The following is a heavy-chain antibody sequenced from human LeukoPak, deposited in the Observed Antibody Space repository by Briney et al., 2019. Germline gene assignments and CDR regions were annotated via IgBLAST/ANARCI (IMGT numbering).Heavy chain of an antibody. CDR2: IYHSGST. D-gene: IGHD2-2*01. CDR3: ARERPAEN. Sequence: SETLSLTCNVSGGSISSGGYYWSWIRQAPGKGLEWIGYIYHSGSTYYNPSLKSRVTISVDRSKNQFSLKLSSVTAADTAVYYCARERPAENWGQGTLVTVSS. V-gene: IGHV4-30-2*01. J-gene: IGHJ4*02. CDR1: GGSISSGGYY.